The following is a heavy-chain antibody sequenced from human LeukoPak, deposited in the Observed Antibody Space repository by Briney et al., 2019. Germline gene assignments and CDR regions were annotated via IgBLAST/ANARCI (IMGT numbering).Heavy chain of an antibody. J-gene: IGHJ4*02. CDR3: ARGKELVTMIVVVISGFDY. V-gene: IGHV1-46*01. D-gene: IGHD3-22*01. CDR1: GYTFTSYY. CDR2: INPSGGST. Sequence: ASVKVSCKASGYTFTSYYMHWVRQAPGQGLEWMGIINPSGGSTSYAQKFQGRVTMTRDTSTSTVYMGLSSLRSEDTAVYYCARGKELVTMIVVVISGFDYWGQGTLVTVSS.